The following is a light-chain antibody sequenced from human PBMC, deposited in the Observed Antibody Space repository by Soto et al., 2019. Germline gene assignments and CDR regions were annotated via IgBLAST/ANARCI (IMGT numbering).Light chain of an antibody. Sequence: DIQMTQSPAYLSASVGDRVTISCQASQDITKFLNWYQQKSGKAPRLLIYDASRLERGVPSRFSGTGSGTDFSLTISSLQPEDIATYYCQQSDNVPFTFGPGTKVHIK. CDR1: QDITKF. V-gene: IGKV1-33*01. CDR2: DAS. CDR3: QQSDNVPFT. J-gene: IGKJ3*01.